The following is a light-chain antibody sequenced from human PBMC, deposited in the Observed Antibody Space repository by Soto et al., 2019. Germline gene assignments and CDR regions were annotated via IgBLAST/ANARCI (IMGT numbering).Light chain of an antibody. Sequence: DIVMTQSPDSLAVSLGERATINCKSSQSVLYSSNNKNYLAWYQQKPGQPPKLLIYWASTRESGVPDRFSGSGSGTDLTVTISSLQAEDVAVYYCNQYYSTPRTFGQGTKVEIK. CDR3: NQYYSTPRT. CDR2: WAS. J-gene: IGKJ1*01. CDR1: QSVLYSSNNKNY. V-gene: IGKV4-1*01.